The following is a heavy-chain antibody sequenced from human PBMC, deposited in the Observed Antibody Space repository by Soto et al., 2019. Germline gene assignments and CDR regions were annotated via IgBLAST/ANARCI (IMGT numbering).Heavy chain of an antibody. CDR2: ISGSGGST. Sequence: PGGSLRLSCAASGFTFSSYAMSWVRQAPGKGLEWVSAISGSGGSTYYADSVKGRFTISRDNSKNTLYLQMNSLRAEDTAVFYCAKFYGDYAFYYYYYYMDVWGKGTTVTVSS. J-gene: IGHJ6*03. CDR3: AKFYGDYAFYYYYYYMDV. CDR1: GFTFSSYA. D-gene: IGHD4-17*01. V-gene: IGHV3-23*01.